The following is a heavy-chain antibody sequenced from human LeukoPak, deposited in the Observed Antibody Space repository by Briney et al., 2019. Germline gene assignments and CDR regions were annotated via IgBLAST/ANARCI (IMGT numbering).Heavy chain of an antibody. CDR1: GGTFSSYA. V-gene: IGHV1-69*13. D-gene: IGHD2-2*02. CDR2: IIPIFGTA. Sequence: ASVKVSCKASGGTFSSYAISWVRQAPGQGLEWMGGIIPIFGTANYAQKFQGRVTITADESTSTAYMELSSLRSEDTAVYYCARDLELPLGYCSSTSCYSNWFDPWGQGTLDTVSS. CDR3: ARDLELPLGYCSSTSCYSNWFDP. J-gene: IGHJ5*02.